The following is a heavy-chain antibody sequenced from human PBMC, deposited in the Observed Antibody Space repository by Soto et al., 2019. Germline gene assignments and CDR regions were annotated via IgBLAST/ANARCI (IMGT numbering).Heavy chain of an antibody. CDR3: ARRSYDPLGFDP. Sequence: PGESLKISCKGSGYSFASHWIGWARQMPGKGLEWMGIIYPADSDTRYSPSFQGQVTISADKSISTAYLQWSSLKASDTAMYYCARRSYDPLGFDPWGQGTLVTVSS. CDR1: GYSFASHW. V-gene: IGHV5-51*01. CDR2: IYPADSDT. D-gene: IGHD3-3*01. J-gene: IGHJ5*02.